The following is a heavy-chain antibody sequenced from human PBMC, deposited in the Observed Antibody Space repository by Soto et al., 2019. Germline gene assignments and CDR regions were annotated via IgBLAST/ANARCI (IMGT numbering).Heavy chain of an antibody. CDR2: VKYDGRTT. Sequence: EVQVVESGGGLVQPGGSLRLSCIASGFTFSSHWMHWVRQAPGERLVWVSRVKYDGRTTNYADSVKGRFTISRDNAKNTVYLQMNSLRAEDTGVYYCARGLRNYYGVDVWGQGTTVTVSS. V-gene: IGHV3-74*01. J-gene: IGHJ6*02. CDR1: GFTFSSHW. D-gene: IGHD5-12*01. CDR3: ARGLRNYYGVDV.